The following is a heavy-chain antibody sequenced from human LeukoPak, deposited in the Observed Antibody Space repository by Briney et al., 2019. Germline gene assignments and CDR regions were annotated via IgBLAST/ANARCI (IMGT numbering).Heavy chain of an antibody. Sequence: GGSLRLSCAASGSTFNSYAMNWVRQPPGKGLEWVSAIIGSGGMTYYADSVKGRFTISRDNSKSTLYLQMNSLRAEDTAVYYCAKEGANEYGDYGGIFDYWGQGTLVTVSS. CDR3: AKEGANEYGDYGGIFDY. J-gene: IGHJ4*02. CDR1: GSTFNSYA. D-gene: IGHD4-17*01. CDR2: IIGSGGMT. V-gene: IGHV3-23*01.